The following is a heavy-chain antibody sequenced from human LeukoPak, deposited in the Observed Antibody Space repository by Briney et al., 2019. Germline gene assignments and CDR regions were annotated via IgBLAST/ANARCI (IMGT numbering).Heavy chain of an antibody. CDR2: MNPNSGNT. D-gene: IGHD6-13*01. V-gene: IGHV1-8*01. Sequence: ASVKVSCKASGYTFTSYDINWVRQATGQGLEWMGWMNPNSGNTGYAQKFQGRVTMTRNTSISTAYMELSSLRSEDTAVYYCARNFSSWYVGKPRRNWFDPWGQGTLVTVSS. CDR3: ARNFSSWYVGKPRRNWFDP. J-gene: IGHJ5*02. CDR1: GYTFTSYD.